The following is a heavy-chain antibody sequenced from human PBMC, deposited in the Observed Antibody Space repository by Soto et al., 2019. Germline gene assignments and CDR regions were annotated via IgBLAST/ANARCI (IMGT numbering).Heavy chain of an antibody. D-gene: IGHD1-26*01. Sequence: ASVKLACKASGGTFSRYAISWVLQAPGQGREWMGGSIHIFGTANYAQKFQGRVTITADESTSTAYMELSSLRFEDTAVYYCARAIVGPTTTGWLDTRGQGTLVTASS. CDR2: SIHIFGTA. CDR1: GGTFSRYA. J-gene: IGHJ5*02. CDR3: ARAIVGPTTTGWLDT. V-gene: IGHV1-69*13.